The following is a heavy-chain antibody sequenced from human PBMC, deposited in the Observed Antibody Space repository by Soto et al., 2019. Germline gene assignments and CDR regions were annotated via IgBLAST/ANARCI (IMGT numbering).Heavy chain of an antibody. D-gene: IGHD2-8*02. CDR1: GGSISSGGYY. V-gene: IGHV4-31*03. CDR3: ARGTGSKYYYGMDV. Sequence: SETLSLTCTVSGGSISSGGYYWSWIRQHPGKGLEWIGYIYYSGSTYYNPSLKSRVTISVDTSKNQFSLKLSSVTAADTAVYYCARGTGSKYYYGMDVWGQGTTVTVSS. CDR2: IYYSGST. J-gene: IGHJ6*02.